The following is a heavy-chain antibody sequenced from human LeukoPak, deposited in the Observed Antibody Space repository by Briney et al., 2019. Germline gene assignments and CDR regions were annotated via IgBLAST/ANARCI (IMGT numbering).Heavy chain of an antibody. J-gene: IGHJ4*02. V-gene: IGHV3-48*02. D-gene: IGHD1-26*01. CDR2: ITASGTAM. CDR1: RFTFSSYS. CDR3: ASSGSYRFDY. Sequence: PGGSLRLSCAASRFTFSSYSINWVRQAPGKGLEWVSHITASGTAMFYADSVKGRFTISRDNAKNSLYLQMNSLRDEDTAVYYCASSGSYRFDYWGQGTLVTVSS.